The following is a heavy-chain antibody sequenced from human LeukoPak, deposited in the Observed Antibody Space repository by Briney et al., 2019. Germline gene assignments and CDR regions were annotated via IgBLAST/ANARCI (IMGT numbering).Heavy chain of an antibody. D-gene: IGHD3-22*01. J-gene: IGHJ4*02. CDR2: ISGSGGST. CDR3: AKDSPRNLIITSFDY. CDR1: GFTFSSYA. Sequence: PGGSLRLSCAASGFTFSSYAMRWVRQAPGKGLEWVSAISGSGGSTYYADSVKGRFTISRDNSKNTLYLQMNSLRAEDTAVYYCAKDSPRNLIITSFDYWGQGTLVTVSS. V-gene: IGHV3-23*01.